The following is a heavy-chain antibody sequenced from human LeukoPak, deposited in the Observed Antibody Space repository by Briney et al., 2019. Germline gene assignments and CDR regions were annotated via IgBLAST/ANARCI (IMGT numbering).Heavy chain of an antibody. CDR3: ARASNYQDDY. V-gene: IGHV3-7*01. Sequence: GGSLRLSCEVSGFSFRTYWMSWARQAPGKGLEWVASIKPDGSGTYYVDSVKGRFTISRDNAKNSLYLQMNSLRPEDTALYYCARASNYQDDYWGQGTLVTVSS. CDR2: IKPDGSGT. CDR1: GFSFRTYW. J-gene: IGHJ4*02. D-gene: IGHD4-11*01.